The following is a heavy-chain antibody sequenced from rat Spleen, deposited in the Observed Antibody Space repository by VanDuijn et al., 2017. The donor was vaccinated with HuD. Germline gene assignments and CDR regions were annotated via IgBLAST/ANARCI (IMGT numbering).Heavy chain of an antibody. CDR2: ISTGGGST. J-gene: IGHJ2*01. V-gene: IGHV5-27*01. D-gene: IGHD5-1*01. Sequence: EVKLVESGGGLVQPGRSLKLSCAASGFNFNDYWMAWVRQAPTKGLEWVAYISTGGGSTYYRDSVKGRFTISRDNAKSTLYLQMDSLRSEDTATYYCTTDELGGFDYWGQGVMVTVSS. CDR1: GFNFNDYW. CDR3: TTDELGGFDY.